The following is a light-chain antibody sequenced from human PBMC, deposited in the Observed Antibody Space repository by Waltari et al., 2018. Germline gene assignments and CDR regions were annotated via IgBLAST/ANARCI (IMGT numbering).Light chain of an antibody. CDR3: QTGGHGTWV. J-gene: IGLJ3*02. CDR1: SGHSSNV. Sequence: QLVLTQSPSASASLGASVKLTCTLSSGHSSNVIAWHQQQSEKGPRYLMKVNSDGSHSKGDHIPDRFSGSSSGAERYLTISSVQSEDEADYYCQTGGHGTWVFGGGTKLTVL. V-gene: IGLV4-69*01. CDR2: VNSDGSH.